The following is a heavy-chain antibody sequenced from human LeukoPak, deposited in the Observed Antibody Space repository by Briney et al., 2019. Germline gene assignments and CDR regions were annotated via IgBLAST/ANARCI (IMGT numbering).Heavy chain of an antibody. CDR3: ARDGKGWLLPAY. Sequence: SETLSLTCTVSGGSISSSSYYWGWIRQPPGKGLEWIGSIYYSGSTYYNPSLKSRVTISVDTSKNQFSLKLSSVTAADTAVYYCARDGKGWLLPAYWGQGTLVTVSS. CDR1: GGSISSSSYY. V-gene: IGHV4-39*07. D-gene: IGHD3-22*01. J-gene: IGHJ4*02. CDR2: IYYSGST.